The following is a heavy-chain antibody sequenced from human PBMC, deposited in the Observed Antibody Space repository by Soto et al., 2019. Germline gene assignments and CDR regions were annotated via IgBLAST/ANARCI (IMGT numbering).Heavy chain of an antibody. Sequence: QLQLQESGPGLVKPSETLSLTCTVSGGSISSSSYYWGWIRQPPGKGLEWIGSIYYSGSTYYNPSLKSRVTISVDTSKNQFSLKLSSVTAADTAVYYCARRPLFGGSYFDYWGQGTLVTVSS. CDR1: GGSISSSSYY. D-gene: IGHD3-3*01. J-gene: IGHJ4*02. CDR2: IYYSGST. CDR3: ARRPLFGGSYFDY. V-gene: IGHV4-39*01.